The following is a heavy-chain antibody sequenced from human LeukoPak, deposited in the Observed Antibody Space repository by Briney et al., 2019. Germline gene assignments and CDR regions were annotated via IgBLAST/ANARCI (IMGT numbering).Heavy chain of an antibody. CDR2: ISYDGSNK. Sequence: SGGSLRLSCAASGFTFSSYGMHWVRQAPGKGLEWVAVISYDGSNKYYADSVKGRFTISRDNSKNTLYLQMNSLRAEDTAVYYCAKDLSLEGSTSNWFDPWGQGTLVTVSS. V-gene: IGHV3-30*18. D-gene: IGHD6-13*01. J-gene: IGHJ5*02. CDR3: AKDLSLEGSTSNWFDP. CDR1: GFTFSSYG.